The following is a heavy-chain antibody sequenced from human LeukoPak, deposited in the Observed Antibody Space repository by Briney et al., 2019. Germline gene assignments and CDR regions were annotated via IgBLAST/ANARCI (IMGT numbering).Heavy chain of an antibody. D-gene: IGHD3-10*01. CDR3: ARLSGSGSYYPDY. V-gene: IGHV3-48*02. CDR1: GFTLSSYS. CDR2: ISSTSNTI. Sequence: GGSLRLSCAASGFTLSSYSMNWVGQAPGKGLEWVSYISSTSNTIYSTESVKGRFTISRDNAKNSLYLQMNSLRDGDTAVYYCARLSGSGSYYPDYWGQGTLVTVSS. J-gene: IGHJ4*02.